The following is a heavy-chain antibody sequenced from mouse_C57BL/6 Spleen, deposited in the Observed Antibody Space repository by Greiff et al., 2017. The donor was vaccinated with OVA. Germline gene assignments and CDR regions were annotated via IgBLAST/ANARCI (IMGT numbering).Heavy chain of an antibody. CDR2: IYPGDGDT. Sequence: QVQLQQSGAELVKPGASVKISCKASGYAFSSYWMNWVKQRPGKGLEWIGQIYPGDGDTNYNGKFKGKATLTADKSSSTAYMQLSSLTSEDSAVYFGARVGPHYYGSSPVWYFDVWGTGTTVTVSS. CDR3: ARVGPHYYGSSPVWYFDV. D-gene: IGHD1-1*01. J-gene: IGHJ1*03. CDR1: GYAFSSYW. V-gene: IGHV1-80*01.